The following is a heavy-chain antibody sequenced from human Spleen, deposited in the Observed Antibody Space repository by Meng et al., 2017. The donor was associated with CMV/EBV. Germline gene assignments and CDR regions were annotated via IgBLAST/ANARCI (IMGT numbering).Heavy chain of an antibody. CDR1: EGTFTNYA. D-gene: IGHD1-26*01. J-gene: IGHJ4*02. Sequence: ASVKVSCKPSEGTFTNYAINWVRQAPGQGLEWMGIINPSGGSTSYAQKFQDRLTMTRDTSTSTVYMELSSLRSEDTAVYYCARVNIVGANTFYFDYWGQGTLVTVSS. V-gene: IGHV1-46*01. CDR2: INPSGGST. CDR3: ARVNIVGANTFYFDY.